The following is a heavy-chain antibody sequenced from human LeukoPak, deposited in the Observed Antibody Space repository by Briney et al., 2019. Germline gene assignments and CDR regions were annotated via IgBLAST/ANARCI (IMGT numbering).Heavy chain of an antibody. CDR1: GYTFTSYG. D-gene: IGHD3-16*01. V-gene: IGHV1-18*01. CDR2: ISAYNGNT. CDR3: ARGGPAARLITFGGVTDY. Sequence: ASVKVSCKASGYTFTSYGISWVRQAPGQGLEWMGWISAYNGNTNYAQKLQGRVTMTTDTSTSTACMELRNLRSDDTAVYYCARGGPAARLITFGGVTDYWGQGTLVTVSS. J-gene: IGHJ4*02.